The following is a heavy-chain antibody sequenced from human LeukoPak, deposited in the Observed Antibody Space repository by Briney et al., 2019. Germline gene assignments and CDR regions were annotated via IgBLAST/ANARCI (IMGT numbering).Heavy chain of an antibody. CDR3: ARHRRIAAAGMVWFDP. V-gene: IGHV5-51*01. Sequence: GESLRISCKGSGYSFTSYWIGWVRQMPGKGLEWMGIIYPGDSDTRYSPSFQGQVTISADKSISTAYLQWSSLKASDTAMYYCARHRRIAAAGMVWFDPWGQGTLVTVSS. CDR2: IYPGDSDT. J-gene: IGHJ5*02. D-gene: IGHD6-13*01. CDR1: GYSFTSYW.